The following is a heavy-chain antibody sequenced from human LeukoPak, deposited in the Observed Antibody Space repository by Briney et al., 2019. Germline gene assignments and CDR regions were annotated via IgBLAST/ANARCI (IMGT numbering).Heavy chain of an antibody. D-gene: IGHD6-19*01. V-gene: IGHV3-23*01. CDR2: ISSSGSDT. Sequence: PGGSLRLSCAASGFTFTNYAMSWVRQAPGKGLEWVSAISSSGSDTYYADSVKGRFTISRDNSKNTLYLQVNSLRAEDTAVYYCAKDRSQWLVLGYFDYWGQGTLVTVSS. J-gene: IGHJ4*02. CDR1: GFTFTNYA. CDR3: AKDRSQWLVLGYFDY.